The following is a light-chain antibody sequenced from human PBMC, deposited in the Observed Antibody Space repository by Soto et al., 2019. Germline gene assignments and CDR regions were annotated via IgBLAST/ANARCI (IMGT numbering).Light chain of an antibody. V-gene: IGKV1-5*03. J-gene: IGKJ1*01. CDR3: HQYTSYWWT. Sequence: DIQMTQSPSTLSASLGDRVTITCRASQRISSWLAWYQQKPGKAPKLLIYKASSLESGVPSRFSGSESGTEFALTISSLQPDDFATYYCHQYTSYWWTFGQGTKVEIK. CDR1: QRISSW. CDR2: KAS.